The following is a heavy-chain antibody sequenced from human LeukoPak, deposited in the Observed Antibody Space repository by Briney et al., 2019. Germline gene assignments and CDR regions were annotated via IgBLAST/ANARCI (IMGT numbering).Heavy chain of an antibody. CDR3: ARGYSSVYYYYYYMDV. D-gene: IGHD6-19*01. J-gene: IGHJ6*03. V-gene: IGHV1-2*02. Sequence: ASVKVSCKASGYTFTGYYMHWVRQAPGQGLEWMGWINPNSGGTNYAQKFQGRVTMTRDTSISTAYMELSRLRSDDTAAYYCARGYSSVYYYYYYMDVWGKGTTVTVSS. CDR2: INPNSGGT. CDR1: GYTFTGYY.